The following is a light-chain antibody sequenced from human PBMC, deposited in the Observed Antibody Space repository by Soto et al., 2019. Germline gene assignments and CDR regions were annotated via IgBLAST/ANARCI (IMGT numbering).Light chain of an antibody. CDR1: SSDVGGYNY. V-gene: IGLV2-8*01. CDR2: EVS. Sequence: QSALTQPPSASGSPGQSVTISCTGTSSDVGGYNYVSWYQQHPGKAPKLMIYEVSKRPSGVPDRFSGSKSGNTASLTVSGCQAEDEADYYCRSYAGSNKFVVFGGGTKVTVL. CDR3: RSYAGSNKFVV. J-gene: IGLJ2*01.